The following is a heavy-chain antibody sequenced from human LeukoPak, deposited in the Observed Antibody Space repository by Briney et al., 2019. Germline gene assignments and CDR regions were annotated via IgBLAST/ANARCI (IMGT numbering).Heavy chain of an antibody. D-gene: IGHD2-15*01. V-gene: IGHV3-74*01. J-gene: IGHJ1*01. CDR2: INSDGSST. CDR3: ARGGDGTVAPSVLRH. CDR1: GFTFGGCW. Sequence: GGSLRLSCVASGFTFGGCWMHWVRQVPGKGLVWVSRINSDGSSTRYADSVKGRFTISRDNAKNTLYLQMNSLRAEDTDVYYCARGGDGTVAPSVLRHWGQGTLVTVSS.